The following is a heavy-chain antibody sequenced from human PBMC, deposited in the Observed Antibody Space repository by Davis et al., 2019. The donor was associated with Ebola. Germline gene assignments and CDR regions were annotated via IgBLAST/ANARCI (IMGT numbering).Heavy chain of an antibody. CDR2: TYFNSKYYS. V-gene: IGHV6-1*01. D-gene: IGHD5-24*01. Sequence: HSQTLSLTCAISGDSVSINSAGWNWIRQSPSRGLEWLGRTYFNSKYYSDYAVSVRGRITINADPSKNQFSLQLNSVTPEDTAVYYCARGWLRRAFDIWGQGTMVTVS. CDR3: ARGWLRRAFDI. J-gene: IGHJ3*02. CDR1: GDSVSINSAG.